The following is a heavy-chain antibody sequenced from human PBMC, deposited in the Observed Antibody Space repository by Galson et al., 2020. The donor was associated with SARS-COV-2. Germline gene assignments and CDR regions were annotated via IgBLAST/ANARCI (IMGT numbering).Heavy chain of an antibody. Sequence: GESLKISCAASGFTVTNTYMIWVRQAPGKGLEWVSVIYSGGSKYYADSVKGRFTISRDKSKNKLNLQMNGLTAEDTAVYYCARGVVGGGDYLDYWGQGTPVNVAS. CDR2: IYSGGSK. CDR3: ARGVVGGGDYLDY. CDR1: GFTVTNTY. D-gene: IGHD3-22*01. J-gene: IGHJ4*02. V-gene: IGHV3-53*01.